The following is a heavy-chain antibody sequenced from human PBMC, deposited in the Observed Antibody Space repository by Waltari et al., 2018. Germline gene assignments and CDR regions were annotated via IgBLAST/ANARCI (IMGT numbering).Heavy chain of an antibody. V-gene: IGHV4-39*01. CDR2: IYYSGST. D-gene: IGHD1-26*01. CDR1: AGSISSSSYY. Sequence: QLQLQESGPGLVKHSETLSLTCTVSAGSISSSSYYWGWIGQPPGKGLGWIGSIYYSGSTYYNPALKSRVTISVDTSKNQFSLKLSSVTAADTAVYYCARQGSYPENWFDPWGQGTLVTVSS. CDR3: ARQGSYPENWFDP. J-gene: IGHJ5*02.